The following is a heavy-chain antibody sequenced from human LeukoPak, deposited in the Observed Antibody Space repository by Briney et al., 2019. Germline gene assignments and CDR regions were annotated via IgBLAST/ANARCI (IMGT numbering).Heavy chain of an antibody. CDR1: GFTSSNYW. V-gene: IGHV3-23*01. D-gene: IGHD4-17*01. CDR3: AKDHGDYSFDY. J-gene: IGHJ4*02. CDR2: ISGSGAKT. Sequence: GGSLRLSCAASGFTSSNYWMSWVRQAPGKGLEWVSAISGSGAKTFYADSVKGRFTISRDNSKNTLYLQMNSLRAEDTAVYYCAKDHGDYSFDYWGQGTLVTVSS.